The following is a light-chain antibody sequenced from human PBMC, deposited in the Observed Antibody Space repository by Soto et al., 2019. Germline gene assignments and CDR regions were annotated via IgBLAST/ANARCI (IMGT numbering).Light chain of an antibody. CDR1: QTISSTY. CDR2: ATS. J-gene: IGKJ1*01. V-gene: IGKV3-20*01. Sequence: EIVLTQSPGTLSLSPGDRATLSCRASQTISSTYLAWYQQKPGQAPRLLIYATSTRATGIPDRFSGSGSGTDLTLTISRLEPEDFAVYYCQQYGSSPKTFGQGTKVDIK. CDR3: QQYGSSPKT.